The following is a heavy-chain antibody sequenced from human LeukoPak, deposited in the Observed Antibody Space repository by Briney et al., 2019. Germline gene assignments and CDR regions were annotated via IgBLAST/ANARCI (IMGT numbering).Heavy chain of an antibody. CDR3: AKDMDSGSYSVLDY. J-gene: IGHJ4*02. D-gene: IGHD1-26*01. Sequence: PGGSLRLSCAASGFTFSDYYMSWIRQAPGKGLEWVSYISSSGSTIYYADSVKGRFTISRDNAKNSLYLQMNSLRAEDTALYYCAKDMDSGSYSVLDYWGQGTLVTVSS. V-gene: IGHV3-11*01. CDR1: GFTFSDYY. CDR2: ISSSGSTI.